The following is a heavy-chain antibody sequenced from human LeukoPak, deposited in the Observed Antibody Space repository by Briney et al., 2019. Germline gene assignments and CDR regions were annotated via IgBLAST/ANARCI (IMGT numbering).Heavy chain of an antibody. CDR3: ARWVGSKYYFDY. J-gene: IGHJ4*02. D-gene: IGHD4-11*01. Sequence: ASVKVSCKASGYTFTVYYMHWVRQAPGQGLEWMGWINPNSGGTNYAQKFQGRVTMTRDTSISTAYMELSRLRPDDTAVYCCARWVGSKYYFDYWGQGTLVTVSS. CDR2: INPNSGGT. V-gene: IGHV1-2*02. CDR1: GYTFTVYY.